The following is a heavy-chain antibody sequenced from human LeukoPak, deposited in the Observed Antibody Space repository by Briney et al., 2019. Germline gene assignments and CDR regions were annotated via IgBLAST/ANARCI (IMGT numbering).Heavy chain of an antibody. CDR2: ISYDESNK. V-gene: IGHV3-30*04. CDR1: GFTFSSYA. J-gene: IGHJ4*02. CDR3: AREGYYYDSSGYYFPSNFDY. Sequence: GGSLRLSCAASGFTFSSYAMHWVHQAPGKGLEWVAVISYDESNKYYADSVKGRFTISRDNSKNTLYLQMNSLRAEDTAVYYCAREGYYYDSSGYYFPSNFDYWGQGTLVTVSS. D-gene: IGHD3-22*01.